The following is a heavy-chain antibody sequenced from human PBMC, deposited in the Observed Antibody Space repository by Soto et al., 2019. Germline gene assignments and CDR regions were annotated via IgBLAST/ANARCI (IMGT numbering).Heavy chain of an antibody. Sequence: NPSETLSLTCAVYGGSFSGYYWSWIRQPPGKGLEWIGEINHSGSTNYNPSLKSRVTISVDTSKNQFSLKLSSVTAADTAVYYCARGYSGYDFPFDYWGQGTLVTVSS. J-gene: IGHJ4*02. CDR2: INHSGST. V-gene: IGHV4-34*01. CDR3: ARGYSGYDFPFDY. CDR1: GGSFSGYY. D-gene: IGHD5-12*01.